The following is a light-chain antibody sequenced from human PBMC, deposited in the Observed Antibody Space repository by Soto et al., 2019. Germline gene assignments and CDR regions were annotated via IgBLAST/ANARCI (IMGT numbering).Light chain of an antibody. CDR1: QSVSNF. CDR3: QHRSSWPPS. Sequence: EIVLTQSPGTLSLSPGERATLSCKASQSVSNFLAWYQQKPGQAPRPLIYDASNRATGIPARFSGSGSGTDFTLTLNSLEPEDFAVYSCQHRSSWPPSFGQGTRLEI. J-gene: IGKJ5*01. V-gene: IGKV3-11*01. CDR2: DAS.